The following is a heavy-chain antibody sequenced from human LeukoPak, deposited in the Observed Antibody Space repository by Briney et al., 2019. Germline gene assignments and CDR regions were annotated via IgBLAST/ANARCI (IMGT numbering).Heavy chain of an antibody. CDR2: INPAGSET. CDR1: GFSFSAYW. Sequence: GGSLRLSCAASGFSFSAYWMTWVRQAPGTGLEWVANINPAGSETYYVDPVKGRFTISRDNAKNTLYLQMNSLRAEDTAVYYCARGGSQLGGAASDYWGQGTLVTVSS. V-gene: IGHV3-7*01. D-gene: IGHD6-6*01. J-gene: IGHJ4*02. CDR3: ARGGSQLGGAASDY.